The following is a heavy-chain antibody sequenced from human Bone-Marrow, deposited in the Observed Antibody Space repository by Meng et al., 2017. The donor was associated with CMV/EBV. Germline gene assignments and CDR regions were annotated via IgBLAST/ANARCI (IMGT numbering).Heavy chain of an antibody. CDR3: AKITRYFNSGYSAGPPGY. J-gene: IGHJ4*02. V-gene: IGHV1-46*01. CDR2: INPSGGST. D-gene: IGHD3-22*01. CDR1: GYTFTSYY. Sequence: ASVKVSCKASGYTFTSYYMHWVRQAPGQGLEWMGIINPSGGSTSYAQKFQGRVTMTRDTSTSTVYMELSSLRSEDTAVYYCAKITRYFNSGYSAGPPGYWGQGTLVTVSS.